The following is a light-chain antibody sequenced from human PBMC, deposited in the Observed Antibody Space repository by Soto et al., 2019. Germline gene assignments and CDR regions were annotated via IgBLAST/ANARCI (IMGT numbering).Light chain of an antibody. Sequence: DIQMTQSPSTLSASVGDRVTITCRASQTISAWLAWYQQKPGKAPKLLIYKTSTLESGVPSRFSGSGSGTEFTLPISSLQPDDFATYFCQQYNSYSHIFGQGTKLEIK. CDR3: QQYNSYSHI. CDR1: QTISAW. CDR2: KTS. V-gene: IGKV1-5*03. J-gene: IGKJ2*01.